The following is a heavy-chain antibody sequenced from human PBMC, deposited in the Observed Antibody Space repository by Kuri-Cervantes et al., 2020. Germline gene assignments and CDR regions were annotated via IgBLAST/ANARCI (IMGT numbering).Heavy chain of an antibody. Sequence: GESLKISCAASGFTFSSNWIHWVRQDAGTGLLWVARISSNGTITTYADSVRGRFTVSRDNARNTLYLQMHSLRVEDTAVYYCATSTTHHYYYYMGVWGKGTTVTVSS. CDR1: GFTFSSNW. CDR2: ISSNGTIT. J-gene: IGHJ6*03. V-gene: IGHV3-74*03. D-gene: IGHD1-1*01. CDR3: ATSTTHHYYYYMGV.